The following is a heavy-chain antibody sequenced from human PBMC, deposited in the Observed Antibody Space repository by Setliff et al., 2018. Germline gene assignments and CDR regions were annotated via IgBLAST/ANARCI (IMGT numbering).Heavy chain of an antibody. CDR1: GFTFPTYW. J-gene: IGHJ4*02. CDR3: VTSTIIIYYFDF. CDR2: IKGDESEK. D-gene: IGHD3-10*01. Sequence: GGSLRLSCAASGFTFPTYWMTWVRQAPGKGLEWVANIKGDESEKYYVDSVKGRFTISRDNAKNSLYLQMNSLRTEDTAVYYCVTSTIIIYYFDFWGQGTPVTVSS. V-gene: IGHV3-7*03.